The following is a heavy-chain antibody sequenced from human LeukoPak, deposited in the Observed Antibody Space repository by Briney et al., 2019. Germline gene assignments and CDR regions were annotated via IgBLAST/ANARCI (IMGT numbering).Heavy chain of an antibody. J-gene: IGHJ5*02. CDR3: ARGLTMTGWFDP. Sequence: SQTLSLTCTVTGGSISSGGYYWSWIRQHPGKGLEWIGYIYYSGSTYYNPSLKSRVTISVDTSKNQFSLKLSSVTAADTAVYYCARGLTMTGWFDPWGQGTLVTVSS. D-gene: IGHD4/OR15-4a*01. CDR1: GGSISSGGYY. V-gene: IGHV4-31*03. CDR2: IYYSGST.